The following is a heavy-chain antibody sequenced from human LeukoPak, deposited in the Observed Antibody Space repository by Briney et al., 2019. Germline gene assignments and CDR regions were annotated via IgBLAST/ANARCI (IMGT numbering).Heavy chain of an antibody. CDR2: IVVGSGNT. CDR1: GFTFTSSA. Sequence: GTSVKVSCKASGFTFTSSAVQWVRQARGQRLEWIGWIVVGSGNTNYAQKFQGRVTMTRDTSTSTVYMELSSLRSEDTAVYYCASLWFGESHQFHENDYWGQGTLVTVFS. J-gene: IGHJ4*02. V-gene: IGHV1-58*01. CDR3: ASLWFGESHQFHENDY. D-gene: IGHD3-10*01.